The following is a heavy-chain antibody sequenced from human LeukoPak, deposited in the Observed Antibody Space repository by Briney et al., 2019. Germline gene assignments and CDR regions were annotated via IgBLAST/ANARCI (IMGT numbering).Heavy chain of an antibody. V-gene: IGHV3-21*04. J-gene: IGHJ1*01. CDR3: AKDDDWGRFNH. D-gene: IGHD3-16*01. CDR1: GISITGYS. CDR2: ITSDSTYI. Sequence: GGPLRLSCAASGISITGYSMNWIRQAPGKGLEWVATITSDSTYISHAASVRGRFTVSRDNFKNTVSLQLNSLRAEDTAMYYCAKDDDWGRFNHWGQGTLVTVSS.